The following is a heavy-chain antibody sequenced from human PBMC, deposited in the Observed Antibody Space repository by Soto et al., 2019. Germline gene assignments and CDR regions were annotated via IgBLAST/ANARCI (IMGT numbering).Heavy chain of an antibody. V-gene: IGHV1-3*01. CDR1: GYTFTSYA. CDR3: AREYSSSSGYYFDY. Sequence: QVQLVQSGAEVKKPGASVKVSCKASGYTFTSYAMHWVRQAPGQRLEWMGWINAGNGNTKYSQKFQGRVTITRDTSASTAYMELSSLRSEETAVYYCAREYSSSSGYYFDYWGQGTLVTVSS. CDR2: INAGNGNT. D-gene: IGHD6-6*01. J-gene: IGHJ4*02.